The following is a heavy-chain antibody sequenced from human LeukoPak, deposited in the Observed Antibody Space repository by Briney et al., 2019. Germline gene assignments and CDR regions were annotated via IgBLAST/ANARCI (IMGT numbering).Heavy chain of an antibody. CDR2: ISSSSSYV. J-gene: IGHJ3*02. V-gene: IGHV3-21*01. Sequence: GGSLRLSCAASGFTFSSYSMNWVRQAPGKGLEWVSSISSSSSYVYYADPVKGRFTISRDNAKNSLYLQMNSLRAEDTAVYYCARVRDAFDIWGQGTMVTVSS. CDR1: GFTFSSYS. CDR3: ARVRDAFDI.